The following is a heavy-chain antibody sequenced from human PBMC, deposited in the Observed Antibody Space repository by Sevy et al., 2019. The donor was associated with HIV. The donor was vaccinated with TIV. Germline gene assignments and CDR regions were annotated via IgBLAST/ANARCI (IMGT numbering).Heavy chain of an antibody. Sequence: GGSLRLSCAASGFTLSDHYMEWVRQAPGKGLEWVGRTRNKADCYTTEYAASVKGRFTISRDDSKNSLYLQMNSLKTEDTAVYYCATHAGIAAAGRVFDYWGQGTLVTVSS. CDR1: GFTLSDHY. CDR2: TRNKADCYTT. CDR3: ATHAGIAAAGRVFDY. D-gene: IGHD6-13*01. J-gene: IGHJ4*02. V-gene: IGHV3-72*01.